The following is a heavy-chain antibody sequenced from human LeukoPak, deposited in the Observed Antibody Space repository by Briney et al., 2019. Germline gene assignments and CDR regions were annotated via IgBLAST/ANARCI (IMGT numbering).Heavy chain of an antibody. CDR2: MNPNSGNT. D-gene: IGHD6-19*01. Sequence: ASVKVSCKASGYTFTSYDINWVRQATGQGLEWMGWMNPNSGNTGYAQKFQGRVTMTRNTSISTAYMELSSLRSEDTAVYYCATGRPNIPQWLVRGSEYGMDVWGQGTTVTVSS. CDR3: ATGRPNIPQWLVRGSEYGMDV. CDR1: GYTFTSYD. J-gene: IGHJ6*02. V-gene: IGHV1-8*01.